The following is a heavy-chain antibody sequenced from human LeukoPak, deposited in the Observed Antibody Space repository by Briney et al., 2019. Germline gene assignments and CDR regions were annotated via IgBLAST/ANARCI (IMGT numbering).Heavy chain of an antibody. V-gene: IGHV3-30*02. D-gene: IGHD6-19*01. Sequence: GGSLRLSCATSGFTLSIYGMHGVRQAPGKGLEWVAFIRYDGTSQYYTDSVKGRFTISRDNSMNTMYLQMNSLRVEDTAVYYCAKVGFGWYQIDYWGQGTLVTVSS. CDR2: IRYDGTSQ. CDR1: GFTLSIYG. CDR3: AKVGFGWYQIDY. J-gene: IGHJ4*02.